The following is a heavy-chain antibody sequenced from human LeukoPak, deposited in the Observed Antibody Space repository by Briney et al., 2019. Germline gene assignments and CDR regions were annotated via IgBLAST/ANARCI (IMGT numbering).Heavy chain of an antibody. CDR3: VKDSPPRYSGSPPAY. CDR2: KNKDGGEK. J-gene: IGHJ4*02. Sequence: GGSLSPSCAAPGFTFSSYWMSWVRQAPGKGLEWVATKNKDGGEKYYVDSVKGRFTISRDNAKNSLYLQMNSLRADDTAVYYCVKDSPPRYSGSPPAYWGQGTLVTVSS. V-gene: IGHV3-7*03. D-gene: IGHD1-26*01. CDR1: GFTFSSYW.